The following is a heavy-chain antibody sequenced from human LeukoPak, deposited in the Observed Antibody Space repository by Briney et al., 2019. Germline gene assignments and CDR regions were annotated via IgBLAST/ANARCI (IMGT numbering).Heavy chain of an antibody. V-gene: IGHV4-61*02. CDR3: ARRPFGVVTDDAFDI. D-gene: IGHD2-21*02. CDR2: IYTSGST. CDR1: GGSISSGSYY. Sequence: SETLSLTCTVSGGSISSGSYYWSWIRQPAGKGLEWIGRIYTSGSTNYNPSLKSRVTISVDTSKNQFSLKLSSVTAADTAVYYCARRPFGVVTDDAFDIWGQGTMVTVSS. J-gene: IGHJ3*02.